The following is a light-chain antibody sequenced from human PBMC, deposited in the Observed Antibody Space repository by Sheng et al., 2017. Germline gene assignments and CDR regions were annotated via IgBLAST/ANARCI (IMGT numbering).Light chain of an antibody. CDR2: DVS. CDR3: ASYAGNNLI. J-gene: IGLJ2*01. V-gene: IGLV2-14*03. CDR1: SSDVGGYNS. Sequence: QSALTQPASVSGSPGQSIAISCTGTSSDVGGYNSVSWYQQHPDKAPEILIYDVSDRPSGVSNRFSGSKSGNTASLTVSGLQAEDEADYYCASYAGNNLIFGGGTKLTVL.